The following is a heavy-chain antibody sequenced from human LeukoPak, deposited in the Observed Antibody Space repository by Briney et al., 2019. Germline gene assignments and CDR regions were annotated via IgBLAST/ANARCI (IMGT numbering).Heavy chain of an antibody. CDR3: ASRGSGYYEAFDY. CDR2: IYTSGST. J-gene: IGHJ4*02. CDR1: GGSISSYY. Sequence: NPSETLSLACTVSGGSISSYYWSWIRLPAGKGLEWIGRIYTSGSTNYNPSLKSRVTMSVDTSKNQFSLKLSSVTAADTAVYYCASRGSGYYEAFDYWGQGTLVTVPS. D-gene: IGHD3-22*01. V-gene: IGHV4-4*07.